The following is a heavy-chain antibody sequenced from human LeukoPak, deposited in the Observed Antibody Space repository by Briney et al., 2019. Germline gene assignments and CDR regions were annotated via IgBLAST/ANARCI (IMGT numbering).Heavy chain of an antibody. V-gene: IGHV4-34*01. CDR3: ARGLIVVVPAASYYYYGMDV. CDR1: GGSFSGYY. Sequence: PSETLSLTCAVYGGSFSGYYWSWLRQPPGKGLKWIGEINHSGSTNYNPSLKSRVTISVDTSKNQFSLKLSSVTAADTAVYYCARGLIVVVPAASYYYYGMDVWGKGTTVTVSS. CDR2: INHSGST. D-gene: IGHD2-2*01. J-gene: IGHJ6*04.